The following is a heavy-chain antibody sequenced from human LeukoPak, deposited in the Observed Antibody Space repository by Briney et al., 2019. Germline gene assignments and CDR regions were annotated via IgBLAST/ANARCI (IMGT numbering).Heavy chain of an antibody. Sequence: GGSLRLSCAASGFTFSSYRMSWVRQAPGKGLEWVANIKQDGSEKYYVDSVKGRFTISRDNAKNSLYLQMNSLRAEDTAVYYCARVGRTQVVAATTYWGQGTLVTVSS. J-gene: IGHJ4*02. V-gene: IGHV3-7*01. CDR3: ARVGRTQVVAATTY. D-gene: IGHD2-15*01. CDR2: IKQDGSEK. CDR1: GFTFSSYR.